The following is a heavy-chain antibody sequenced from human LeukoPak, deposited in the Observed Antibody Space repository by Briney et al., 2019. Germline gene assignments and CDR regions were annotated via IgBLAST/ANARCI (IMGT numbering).Heavy chain of an antibody. CDR3: ARRPRNNYDILTGYYRLGGYYYYMDV. Sequence: GASVKVSCKASGYTFTSYDINWVRQATGQGLEWMGWMNPNSGNTGYAQKFQGRVTMTRNTSISTAYMELSSLRSEDTAVYYCARRPRNNYDILTGYYRLGGYYYYMDVWGKGTTVTVSS. D-gene: IGHD3-9*01. J-gene: IGHJ6*03. CDR2: MNPNSGNT. V-gene: IGHV1-8*01. CDR1: GYTFTSYD.